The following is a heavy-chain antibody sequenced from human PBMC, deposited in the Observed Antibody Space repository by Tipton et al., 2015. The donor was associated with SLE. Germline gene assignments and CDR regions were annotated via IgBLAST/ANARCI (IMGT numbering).Heavy chain of an antibody. CDR2: IYYSGST. CDR1: GGSVSSGSYY. V-gene: IGHV4-61*01. CDR3: ARAPYSSSRPYYYGMDV. D-gene: IGHD6-6*01. J-gene: IGHJ6*02. Sequence: TLSLTCTVSGGSVSSGSYYWSWIRQPPGKGLEWIGYIYYSGSTNYNPSLKSRVTISVDTSKNQFSLKLSSVTAADTAVYYCARAPYSSSRPYYYGMDVWGQGTTVTVSS.